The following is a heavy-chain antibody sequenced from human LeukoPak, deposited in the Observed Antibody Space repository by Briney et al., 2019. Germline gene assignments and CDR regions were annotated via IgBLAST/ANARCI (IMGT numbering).Heavy chain of an antibody. J-gene: IGHJ3*02. V-gene: IGHV1-69*06. CDR3: ARHRGSSHHDAFDI. D-gene: IGHD1-26*01. CDR2: IIPIFGTA. CDR1: GYTFTIYA. Sequence: SVKVSCKASGYTFTIYAISWVRQAPGQGLEWMGGIIPIFGTANYAQKFQGRVTITADKSTSTAYMELSSLRSEDTAVYYCARHRGSSHHDAFDIWGQGTMVTVSS.